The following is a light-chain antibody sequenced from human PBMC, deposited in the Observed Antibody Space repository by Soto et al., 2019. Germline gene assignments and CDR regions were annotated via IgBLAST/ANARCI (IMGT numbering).Light chain of an antibody. Sequence: DMELTQSPGSLSLSPGERATLSCRASQSVRSYYVAWYQKKPGQAPRLLIYGASSRATGVPDRFSGSGSGTDFTLTISRREPEDFAVYYCQHYGGSPLVTFGGGTKVEIK. CDR3: QHYGGSPLVT. J-gene: IGKJ4*01. V-gene: IGKV3-20*01. CDR1: QSVRSYY. CDR2: GAS.